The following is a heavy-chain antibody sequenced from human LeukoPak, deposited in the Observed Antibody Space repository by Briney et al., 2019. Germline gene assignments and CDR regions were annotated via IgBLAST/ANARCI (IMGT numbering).Heavy chain of an antibody. Sequence: GGSLRLSCAASGFTVSSNYMSWVRQAPGKGLEWVSVIYSGGSTYYAASSKGRFTITRDKSKNTLYLQMNSLRAEDTAVYYCARDFPTFDPGGQGTLVTVSS. V-gene: IGHV3-53*01. CDR2: IYSGGST. CDR1: GFTVSSNY. J-gene: IGHJ5*02. CDR3: ARDFPTFDP.